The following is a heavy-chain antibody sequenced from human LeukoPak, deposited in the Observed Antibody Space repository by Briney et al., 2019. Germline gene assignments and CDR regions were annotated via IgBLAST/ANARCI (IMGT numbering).Heavy chain of an antibody. CDR2: ISGSGGST. CDR3: ARSDSCYS. V-gene: IGHV3-23*01. D-gene: IGHD2-2*01. Sequence: GGTLRLPYAASGFTFSSYGMSWVRQAPGKGLEWVSAISGSGGSTYYADSVKGRFTISRDDSKNTLYLQMNSLRAEDTAVYYCARSDSCYSWGQGTLVTVSS. J-gene: IGHJ4*02. CDR1: GFTFSSYG.